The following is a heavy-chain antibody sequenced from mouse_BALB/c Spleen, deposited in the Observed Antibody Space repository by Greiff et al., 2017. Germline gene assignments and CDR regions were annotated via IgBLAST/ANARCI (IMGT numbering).Heavy chain of an antibody. J-gene: IGHJ4*01. V-gene: IGHV1-7*01. CDR1: GYTFTSYW. Sequence: QVQLKESGAELAKPGASVKMSCKASGYTFTSYWMHWVKQRPGQGLEWIGYINPSTGYTEYNQKFKDKATLTADKSSSTAYMQLSSLTSEDSAVYYCARSSERDAMDYWGQGTSVTVSS. CDR2: INPSTGYT. CDR3: ARSSERDAMDY.